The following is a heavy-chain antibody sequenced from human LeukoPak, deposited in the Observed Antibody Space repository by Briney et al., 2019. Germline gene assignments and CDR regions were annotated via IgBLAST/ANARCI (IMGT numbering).Heavy chain of an antibody. J-gene: IGHJ4*02. CDR3: ARGTVGLYDNSGFYSFDY. CDR2: LNPNRGDT. CDR1: GYTFTGYY. Sequence: ASAKVSCKASGYTFTGYYMHWVRQAPGQGLEWMGWLNPNRGDTNYAQKFQGRVTMTRDTSISTAYMELSRLSSDDTAVYYCARGTVGLYDNSGFYSFDYWGQGTPVTVSS. D-gene: IGHD3-22*01. V-gene: IGHV1-2*02.